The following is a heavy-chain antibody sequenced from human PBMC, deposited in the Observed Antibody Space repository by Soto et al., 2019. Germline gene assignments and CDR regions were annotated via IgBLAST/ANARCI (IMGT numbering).Heavy chain of an antibody. CDR3: ASILRITIFGVAGHGMDV. CDR2: INHSGST. CDR1: GGSFSGYY. J-gene: IGHJ6*02. D-gene: IGHD3-3*01. Sequence: SETLSLTCAVYGGSFSGYYWSWIRQPPGKGLEWIGEINHSGSTNYNPSLKSRVTISVDTSKNQFSLKLSSVTAADTAVYYCASILRITIFGVAGHGMDVWGQGTTVTVSS. V-gene: IGHV4-34*01.